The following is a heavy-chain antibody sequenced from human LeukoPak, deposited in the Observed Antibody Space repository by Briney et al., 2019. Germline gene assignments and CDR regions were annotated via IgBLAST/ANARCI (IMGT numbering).Heavy chain of an antibody. CDR3: AREIPRGYSYGQGFNWFDP. V-gene: IGHV4-34*01. CDR2: INHSGST. D-gene: IGHD5-18*01. CDR1: GGSFSGYY. J-gene: IGHJ5*02. Sequence: SETLSLTCAVYGGSFSGYYWSWIRQPPGKGLEWIGEINHSGSTNYNPSLKSRVTISVDTSKNQFSLKLSSVTAADTAVYYCAREIPRGYSYGQGFNWFDPWGQGTLVTVSS.